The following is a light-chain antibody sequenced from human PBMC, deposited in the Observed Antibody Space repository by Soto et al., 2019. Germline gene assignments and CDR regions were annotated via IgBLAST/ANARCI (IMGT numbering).Light chain of an antibody. V-gene: IGKV3-11*01. CDR3: QQRRNWPPEFT. Sequence: EIVLRQSPDPLSLSPGERATLSCRASQSVNSALAWYQQKPGQAPKLLIHGASNRAAGIPARFSGSGSGTDFTLTINSLEVEDFAVYFCQQRRNWPPEFTFGQGTKLEIK. CDR1: QSVNSA. CDR2: GAS. J-gene: IGKJ2*01.